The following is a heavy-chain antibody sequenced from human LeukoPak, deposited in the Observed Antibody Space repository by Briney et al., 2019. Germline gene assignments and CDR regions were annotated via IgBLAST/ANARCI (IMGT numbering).Heavy chain of an antibody. CDR2: ITGSGDTT. V-gene: IGHV3-23*01. J-gene: IGHJ4*02. CDR3: AKGSSSGWPYYFDY. Sequence: PGGSLRLSCAASGFTFTSYAMSWVRQAPGKGLEWVSAITGSGDTTYYAASVKGRFTISRDNSKNTLYLQMSSLRAEDTAIYYCAKGSSSGWPYYFDYWGQGALVTVSS. CDR1: GFTFTSYA. D-gene: IGHD6-19*01.